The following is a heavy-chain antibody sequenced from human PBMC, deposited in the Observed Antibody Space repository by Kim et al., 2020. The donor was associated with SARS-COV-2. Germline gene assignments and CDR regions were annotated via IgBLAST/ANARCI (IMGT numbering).Heavy chain of an antibody. D-gene: IGHD3-10*01. Sequence: GGSLRLSCAASGFTFSSYSMNWVRQAPGKGLEWVSSISSSSSYIYYADSVKGRFTISRDNAKNSLYLQMNSLRAEDTAVYYCARDLYGSGSYYGPDWGQGTLVTVS. CDR3: ARDLYGSGSYYGPD. CDR2: ISSSSSYI. CDR1: GFTFSSYS. V-gene: IGHV3-21*01. J-gene: IGHJ4*02.